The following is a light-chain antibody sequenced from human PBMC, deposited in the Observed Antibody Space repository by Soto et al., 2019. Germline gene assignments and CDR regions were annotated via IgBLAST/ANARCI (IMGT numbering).Light chain of an antibody. V-gene: IGKV3D-20*02. Sequence: EIVLTQSPGTLSLSPGERATLSCRASQSVSSSYLAWYQQKPGQPPRLLIYGAFNRATGVPARFSGGGSGTDFTLTISSLEPEDFAVYYCQQRSDWPWTFGQGTKVDIK. CDR1: QSVSSSY. CDR3: QQRSDWPWT. J-gene: IGKJ1*01. CDR2: GAF.